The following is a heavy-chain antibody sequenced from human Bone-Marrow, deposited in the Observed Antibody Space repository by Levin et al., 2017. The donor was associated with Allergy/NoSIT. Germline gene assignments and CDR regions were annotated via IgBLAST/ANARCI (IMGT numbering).Heavy chain of an antibody. Sequence: GESLKISCAASGFTFDDYTMHWVRQAPGKGLEWVSFISWDGGNTYYADSVKGRFTISRDNNKNSLSLQMNSLRTEDTALYYCARGLGSYYYYGMDVWGRGTTVTVSS. CDR1: GFTFDDYT. CDR2: ISWDGGNT. J-gene: IGHJ6*02. D-gene: IGHD2-15*01. V-gene: IGHV3-43*01. CDR3: ARGLGSYYYYGMDV.